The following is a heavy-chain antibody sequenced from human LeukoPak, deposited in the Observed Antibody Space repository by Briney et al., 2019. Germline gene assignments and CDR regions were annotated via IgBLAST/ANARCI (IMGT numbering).Heavy chain of an antibody. CDR3: ASDGAKFGALTYYYYYYMDV. CDR2: VSGGGGST. Sequence: GGSLRLSCAFSGLTFSSYAMTWVRQAPGKGLEWVSAVSGGGGSTYYADSVRGRFTISRDNSKNTLYLQMNSLKAEDTAVYYCASDGAKFGALTYYYYYYMDVWGKGTTVTVSS. J-gene: IGHJ6*03. D-gene: IGHD3-10*01. V-gene: IGHV3-23*01. CDR1: GLTFSSYA.